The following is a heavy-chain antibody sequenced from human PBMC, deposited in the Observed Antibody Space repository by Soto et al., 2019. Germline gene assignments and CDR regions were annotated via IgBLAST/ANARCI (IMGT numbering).Heavy chain of an antibody. Sequence: GGSLRLSCATSGFTFSSYWMSWVRQAPGQGLEWMGWINTYNGNTNYAQKLQGRVTMTTDTSTSTAYMELRSLGSDDTAVYYCARDWFGVDYWGQGTLVTVSS. CDR2: INTYNGNT. CDR3: ARDWFGVDY. J-gene: IGHJ4*02. CDR1: GFTFSSYW. V-gene: IGHV1-18*01. D-gene: IGHD3-16*01.